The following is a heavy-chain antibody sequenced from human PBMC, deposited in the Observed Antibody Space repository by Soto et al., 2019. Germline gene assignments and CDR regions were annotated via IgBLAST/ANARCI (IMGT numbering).Heavy chain of an antibody. CDR1: GGSISCSHYY. CDR2: VFSSGYSETT. CDR3: ARRNGLASDFDP. D-gene: IGHD6-13*01. J-gene: IGHJ5*02. V-gene: IGHV4-39*01. Sequence: QLQLQESGPGPVKPSETLSLTCAVSGGSISCSHYYCGWIRQPPGQGLEWIGYVFSSGYSETTHYNPSIKSRVSNSVNTSKNQFSLKLNSVAAADTAVYYCARRNGLASDFDPGGQGTLVTVSS.